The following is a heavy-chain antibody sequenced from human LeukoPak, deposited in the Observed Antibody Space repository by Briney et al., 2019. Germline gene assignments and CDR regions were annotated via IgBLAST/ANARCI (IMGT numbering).Heavy chain of an antibody. D-gene: IGHD2-2*02. CDR2: IYYSGST. J-gene: IGHJ3*02. CDR1: GGSISSYY. Sequence: SETLSLTCTVSGGSISSYYWSWIREPPGKGLEWIGYIYYSGSTNYNPSLKSRVTISVDTSKSQFSLKLSSVTAADTAVYYCARVGGDIVVVPAAIGAFDIWGQGTMVTVSS. V-gene: IGHV4-59*01. CDR3: ARVGGDIVVVPAAIGAFDI.